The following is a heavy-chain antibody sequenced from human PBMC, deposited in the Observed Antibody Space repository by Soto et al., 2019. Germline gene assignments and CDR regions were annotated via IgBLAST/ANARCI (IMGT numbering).Heavy chain of an antibody. D-gene: IGHD3-22*01. CDR3: ARSVSYYYDSSGYCVGY. J-gene: IGHJ4*02. V-gene: IGHV1-69*13. CDR2: IIPIFGTA. Sequence: GASVKVSCKASGGTFSSYAISWVRQAPGRGLEWMGGIIPIFGTANYAQKFQGRVTITADESTSTAYMELSSLRSEDTAVYYCARSVSYYYDSSGYCVGYWGQGTLVTVS. CDR1: GGTFSSYA.